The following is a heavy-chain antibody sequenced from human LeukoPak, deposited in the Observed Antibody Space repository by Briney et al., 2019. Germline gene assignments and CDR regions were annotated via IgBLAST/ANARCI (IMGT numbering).Heavy chain of an antibody. J-gene: IGHJ4*02. CDR2: IRSKANSYAT. CDR3: TSRYCSGGSCFGDYDPVVFDY. V-gene: IGHV3-73*01. CDR1: GFTLSGSA. Sequence: PGGSLKLSCAASGFTLSGSAMHWVRQASGKGLEWVGRIRSKANSYATAYAASVKGRFTISRDDSKNTAYLQMNSLKTEDTAVYYCTSRYCSGGSCFGDYDPVVFDYWGQGTLVTVSS. D-gene: IGHD2-15*01.